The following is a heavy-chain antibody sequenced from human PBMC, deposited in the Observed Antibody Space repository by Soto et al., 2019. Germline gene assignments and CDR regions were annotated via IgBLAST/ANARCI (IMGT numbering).Heavy chain of an antibody. CDR3: AREGYTSSSIHSFLDS. J-gene: IGHJ4*02. D-gene: IGHD6-6*01. CDR2: IIPFLGTT. CDR1: GGTFSSYG. V-gene: IGHV1-69*10. Sequence: SVKVSCKASGGTFSSYGISWVRQAPGQGLEWMGRIIPFLGTTNYAQDFQDRLTVTADTSTNTAFMELSSLRSDDTAVYYCAREGYTSSSIHSFLDSWGQGTLVTVS.